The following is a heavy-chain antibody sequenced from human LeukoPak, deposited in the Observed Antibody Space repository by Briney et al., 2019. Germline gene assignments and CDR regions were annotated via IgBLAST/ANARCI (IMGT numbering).Heavy chain of an antibody. CDR2: SYYSGST. Sequence: PSETLSLTCTVSGGSISSYYWSWIRQPPGKGLEWIGYSYYSGSTNYNPSLKSRVTISVGTSKNQISLKLSSVTAADTAVYYCAMQRGGYDFWSGHYYYGMDVWGQGTTVTVSS. D-gene: IGHD3-3*01. J-gene: IGHJ6*02. CDR3: AMQRGGYDFWSGHYYYGMDV. V-gene: IGHV4-59*01. CDR1: GGSISSYY.